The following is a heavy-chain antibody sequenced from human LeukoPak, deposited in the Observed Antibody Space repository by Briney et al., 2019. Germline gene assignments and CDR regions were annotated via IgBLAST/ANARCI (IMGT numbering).Heavy chain of an antibody. J-gene: IGHJ4*02. CDR3: AKDARRSSGWYFFDH. D-gene: IGHD6-19*01. CDR2: ISDSGGTT. Sequence: GGSLRLSCVASGFSFSNLAMGWVRQAPGKGLEWVSVISDSGGTTYYADSVKGGFTISRDNSRTTLYLQMTSLRVEDTAVYYCAKDARRSSGWYFFDHWGQGTLVTVSS. V-gene: IGHV3-23*01. CDR1: GFSFSNLA.